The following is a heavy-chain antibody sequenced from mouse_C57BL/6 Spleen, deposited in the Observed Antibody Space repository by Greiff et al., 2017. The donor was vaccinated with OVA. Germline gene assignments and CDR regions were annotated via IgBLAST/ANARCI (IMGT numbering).Heavy chain of an antibody. Sequence: QVQLQQSGPELVKPGASVKISCKASGYAFSSSWMNWVKQRPGKGLEWIGRIYPGDGDTNYNGTFKGKAPLTADKSSSTAYMQLSSLTSEDSAVYVCARDDYDGFAYWGQGTLVTGSA. J-gene: IGHJ3*01. V-gene: IGHV1-82*01. CDR2: IYPGDGDT. CDR3: ARDDYDGFAY. CDR1: GYAFSSSW. D-gene: IGHD2-4*01.